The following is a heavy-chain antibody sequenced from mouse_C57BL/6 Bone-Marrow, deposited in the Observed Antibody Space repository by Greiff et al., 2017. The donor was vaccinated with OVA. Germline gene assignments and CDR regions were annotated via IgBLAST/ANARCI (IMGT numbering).Heavy chain of an antibody. CDR1: GFTFSDYY. D-gene: IGHD2-3*01. J-gene: IGHJ3*01. CDR3: ARQYGYYFFAY. CDR2: ISNGGGST. V-gene: IGHV5-12*01. Sequence: EVMLVESGGGLVQPGGSLKLSCAASGFTFSDYYMYWVRQTPEKRLEWVAYISNGGGSTYYPDTVKGRFTISRDNAKNTLYLQMSRLKSEDTAMYYCARQYGYYFFAYWGQGTLVTVSA.